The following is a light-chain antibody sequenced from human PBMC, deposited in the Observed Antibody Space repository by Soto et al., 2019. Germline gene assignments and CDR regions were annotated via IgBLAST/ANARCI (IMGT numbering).Light chain of an antibody. CDR3: HQYYSTPWT. J-gene: IGKJ1*01. CDR2: WAS. CDR1: QRVLYSSNNMNY. V-gene: IGKV4-1*01. Sequence: DIVLTQSPDSLAVSLGERATINCKSSQRVLYSSNNMNYLTWYQQKPGQPPKLLIYWASTRESGVPDRFSGSGSGTDFTLTISSLQAEDVAVYYCHQYYSTPWTFGQGTKVEVK.